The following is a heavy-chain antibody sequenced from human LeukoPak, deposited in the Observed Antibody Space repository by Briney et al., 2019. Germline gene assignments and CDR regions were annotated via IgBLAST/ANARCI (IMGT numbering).Heavy chain of an antibody. J-gene: IGHJ4*02. Sequence: GGSLRLSCAASGFTCSSYSMNWVRQAPGKGLEWVSSISSSSSYIYYSDSVKGRFTISRDNAKNSLYLQMNSLRAEDTAVYYCARDKWGIAVAAFDYWGQGTLVTVSS. CDR1: GFTCSSYS. V-gene: IGHV3-21*01. CDR3: ARDKWGIAVAAFDY. CDR2: ISSSSSYI. D-gene: IGHD6-19*01.